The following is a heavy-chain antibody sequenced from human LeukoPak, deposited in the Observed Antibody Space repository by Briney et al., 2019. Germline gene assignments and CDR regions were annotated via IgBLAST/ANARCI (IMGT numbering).Heavy chain of an antibody. CDR2: IYYSGST. D-gene: IGHD1-1*01. V-gene: IGHV4-31*03. CDR3: ARALEFTKLEFDP. CDR1: GGSISRGGYY. J-gene: IGHJ5*02. Sequence: SQTLSLTCTVSGGSISRGGYYWSWIRPHPGKGLEWIGYIYYSGSTYYNPSLKSRVTISIDTSKNQFSLKLSSVTAADTAVDYCARALEFTKLEFDPWGQGTLVTVSS.